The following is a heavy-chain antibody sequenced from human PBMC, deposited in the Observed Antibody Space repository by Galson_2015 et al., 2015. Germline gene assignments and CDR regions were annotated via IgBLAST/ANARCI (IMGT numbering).Heavy chain of an antibody. CDR1: GFTFSSYA. V-gene: IGHV3-23*01. Sequence: LRLSCAASGFTFSSYAMSWVRQAPGKGLEWVSDISNSGGITYYADSVKGRFTISGDNSKNTLYLQMNSLRADDTAVYYCAKDRDSGSYYYYYGMDVWGQGTTVTVSS. J-gene: IGHJ6*02. CDR2: ISNSGGIT. CDR3: AKDRDSGSYYYYYGMDV. D-gene: IGHD1-26*01.